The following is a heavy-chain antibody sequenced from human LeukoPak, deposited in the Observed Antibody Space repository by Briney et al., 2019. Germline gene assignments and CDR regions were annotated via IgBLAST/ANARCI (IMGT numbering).Heavy chain of an antibody. V-gene: IGHV3-49*03. J-gene: IGHJ4*02. CDR1: GFTFGDYA. Sequence: PGGSLRLSCTASGFTFGDYAMSWFRQAPGKGLEWVGFIRSKAYGGTTDYAASVKGRFIISRDDSKSIAYLQMNSLKTEDTAVYYCTRDLEYSSTWGQGTLVTVSS. CDR2: IRSKAYGGTT. CDR3: TRDLEYSST. D-gene: IGHD5-18*01.